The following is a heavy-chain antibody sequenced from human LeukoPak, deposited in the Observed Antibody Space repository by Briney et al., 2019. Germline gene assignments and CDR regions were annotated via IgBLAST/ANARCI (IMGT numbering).Heavy chain of an antibody. CDR1: GFTFSSYA. CDR2: ISYDGSNK. V-gene: IGHV3-30-3*01. J-gene: IGHJ5*02. CDR3: ASPGTIVVVPAAIPKWFDP. Sequence: GGSLRLSCAASGFTFSSYAMHWVRQAPGKGLEWVAVISYDGSNKYYADSVKGRFTISRDNSKNTLYLQMNSLRAEDTAVYYCASPGTIVVVPAAIPKWFDPWGQGTLVTVSS. D-gene: IGHD2-2*01.